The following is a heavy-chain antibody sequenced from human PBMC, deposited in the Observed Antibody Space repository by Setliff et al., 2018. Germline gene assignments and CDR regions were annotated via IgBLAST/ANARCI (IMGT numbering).Heavy chain of an antibody. CDR3: AKDDQIRGHNLDY. V-gene: IGHV3-74*01. Sequence: PGGSLRLSCAASGFSFNNYWMYWVRQVPGKGLVWVSGINKDGDGTRYADSVRGRFTISRDNSKNTVYLRMNSLRADDTATYYCAKDDQIRGHNLDYWGQGTLVTVSS. J-gene: IGHJ4*02. D-gene: IGHD3-10*01. CDR1: GFSFNNYW. CDR2: INKDGDGT.